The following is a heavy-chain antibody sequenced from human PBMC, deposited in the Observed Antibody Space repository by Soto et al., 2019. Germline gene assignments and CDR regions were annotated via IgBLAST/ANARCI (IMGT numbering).Heavy chain of an antibody. V-gene: IGHV1-69*01. CDR3: ARGGEAAADYGMDV. J-gene: IGHJ6*02. CDR1: GGTFSSYA. D-gene: IGHD6-13*01. Sequence: QVQLVQSGAEVKKPGSSVKVSCKASGGTFSSYAISWVRQAPGQGLEWMGGIIPIFGTANYAQKFQGRVTITADESTSTDYMELSRLRSEDTAVYYCARGGEAAADYGMDVWGQGTTVTVSS. CDR2: IIPIFGTA.